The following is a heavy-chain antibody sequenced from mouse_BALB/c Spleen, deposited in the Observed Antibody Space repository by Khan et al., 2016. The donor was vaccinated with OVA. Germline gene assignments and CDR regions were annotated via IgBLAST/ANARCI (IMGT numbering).Heavy chain of an antibody. Sequence: EVQLQESGPGLVKPSQSLSLTCTVTGYSITSDYAWNWIRQFPGNKLEWMGYISYSGSTSYNPSLKSRISITRATSKNQFFLQLNSVTTEDTATYYCAIYAENWYFDVWGAGTTVTVSS. CDR3: AIYAENWYFDV. D-gene: IGHD1-1*01. J-gene: IGHJ1*01. CDR1: GYSITSDYA. CDR2: ISYSGST. V-gene: IGHV3-2*02.